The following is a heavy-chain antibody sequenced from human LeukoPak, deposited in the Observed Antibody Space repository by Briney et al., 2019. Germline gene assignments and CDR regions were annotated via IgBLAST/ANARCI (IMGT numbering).Heavy chain of an antibody. CDR3: ATPYDSSGQTYYYYYGMDV. Sequence: GASVKVSCKASGGTFSSYAISWVRQAPGQGLEWMGGIIPIFGTANYAQKFQGRVTITADESTSTAYMELSSLRSEDTAVYYCATPYDSSGQTYYYYYGMDVWGQGTTVTVSS. V-gene: IGHV1-69*01. D-gene: IGHD3-22*01. J-gene: IGHJ6*02. CDR1: GGTFSSYA. CDR2: IIPIFGTA.